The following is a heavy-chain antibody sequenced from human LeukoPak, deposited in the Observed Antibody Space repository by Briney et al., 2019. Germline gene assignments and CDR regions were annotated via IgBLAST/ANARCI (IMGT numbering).Heavy chain of an antibody. Sequence: PSETLSLTCAVYGGSFSGYYWSWIRQPPGKGLEWIGEINHSGSTNYNPSLESRVTISVDTSKNQFSLKLSSVTAADTAVYYCARESRDIVVVPAAGFDYWGQGTLVTVSS. J-gene: IGHJ4*02. CDR2: INHSGST. CDR3: ARESRDIVVVPAAGFDY. D-gene: IGHD2-2*01. CDR1: GGSFSGYY. V-gene: IGHV4-34*01.